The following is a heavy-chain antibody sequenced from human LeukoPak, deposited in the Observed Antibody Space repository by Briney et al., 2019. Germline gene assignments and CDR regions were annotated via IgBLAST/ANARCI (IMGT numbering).Heavy chain of an antibody. CDR2: ISSSSSTI. Sequence: GGSLRLSCAASGFTFSSYSMNWVRQAPGKGLEWVSYISSSSSTIYYADSVKGRFTISRDNAKNSLYLQMNSLRAEDTAVYYCARDGYDYVWGSYPLLDPWGQGTLVTVSS. J-gene: IGHJ5*02. CDR1: GFTFSSYS. D-gene: IGHD3-16*02. CDR3: ARDGYDYVWGSYPLLDP. V-gene: IGHV3-48*04.